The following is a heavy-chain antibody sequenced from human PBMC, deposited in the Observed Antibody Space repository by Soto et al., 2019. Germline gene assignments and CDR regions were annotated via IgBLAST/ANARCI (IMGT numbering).Heavy chain of an antibody. D-gene: IGHD1-26*01. CDR1: GYTFTNYY. Sequence: ASVKVSCTASGYTFTNYYMHWVRQAPGQGLEWMGVIHYSGATPTYAQKFQGRVTMARDTSTSTVYVELSSLTSEDTAVYYCARGGPELAAMGRFDDWGQGNLV. J-gene: IGHJ4*02. CDR3: ARGGPELAAMGRFDD. CDR2: IHYSGATP. V-gene: IGHV1-46*01.